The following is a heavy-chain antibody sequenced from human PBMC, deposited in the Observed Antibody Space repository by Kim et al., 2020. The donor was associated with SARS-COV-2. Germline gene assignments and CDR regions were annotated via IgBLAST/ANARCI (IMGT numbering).Heavy chain of an antibody. Sequence: ASVKVSCKASGYTFSDYYMHWVRQAPGQGLEWMGWINANSGGTNYAQKFQGRVTMTRDTSISSAYMELSSLRSEYMAVYYCVRAEGIFGLQPGYYRMDVW. D-gene: IGHD3-3*01. CDR1: GYTFSDYY. CDR2: INANSGGT. CDR3: VRAEGIFGLQPGYYRMDV. V-gene: IGHV1-2*02. J-gene: IGHJ6*01.